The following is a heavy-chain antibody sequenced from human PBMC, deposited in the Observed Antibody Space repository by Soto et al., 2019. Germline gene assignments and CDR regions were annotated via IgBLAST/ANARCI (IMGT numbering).Heavy chain of an antibody. V-gene: IGHV1-69*13. J-gene: IGHJ5*02. D-gene: IGHD3-3*01. CDR2: IIPIFGTA. CDR1: GGTFSSYA. Sequence: SVKVSCKASGGTFSSYAISWVRQAPGQGLEWMGGIIPIFGTANYAQKFQGRVTITADESTSTAYMELSSLRSEDTAVYYCASHPDYDFWSGYSYNWFDPWGQGTLVTV. CDR3: ASHPDYDFWSGYSYNWFDP.